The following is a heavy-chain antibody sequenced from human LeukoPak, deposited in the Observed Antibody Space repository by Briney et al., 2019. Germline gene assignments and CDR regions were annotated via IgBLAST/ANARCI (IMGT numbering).Heavy chain of an antibody. Sequence: ASVKVSCRASGYTVTDYYIHWVRQAPGQGLEWMGWINPDNGGTNYAQKFQGRVTMTRDTSIRTVYMDLSRLRSDDTAVFYCTREARVGNWFDPWGQGTQVTVSS. CDR2: INPDNGGT. J-gene: IGHJ5*02. D-gene: IGHD2-2*01. CDR3: TREARVGNWFDP. V-gene: IGHV1-2*02. CDR1: GYTVTDYY.